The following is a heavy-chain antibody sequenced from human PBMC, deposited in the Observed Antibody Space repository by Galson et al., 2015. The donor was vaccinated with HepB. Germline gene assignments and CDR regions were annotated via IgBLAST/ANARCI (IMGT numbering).Heavy chain of an antibody. V-gene: IGHV3-23*01. Sequence: SLRLSCAASGFTFSSYAMSWVRQAPGKGLEWVSALSGSGDSTHYADSVKGRFTISRDNSNYTLYLQMNSLRAEDTAVYYCAKQIILGPDTGEDYWGQGTLVTVSS. CDR1: GFTFSSYA. J-gene: IGHJ4*02. D-gene: IGHD3-16*01. CDR2: LSGSGDST. CDR3: AKQIILGPDTGEDY.